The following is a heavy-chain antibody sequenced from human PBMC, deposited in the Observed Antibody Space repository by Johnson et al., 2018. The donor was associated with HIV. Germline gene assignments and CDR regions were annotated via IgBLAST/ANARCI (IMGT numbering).Heavy chain of an antibody. CDR3: AKSPGKDHGGNSGGFEI. CDR2: ISYDGSNK. V-gene: IGHV3-30*04. J-gene: IGHJ3*02. D-gene: IGHD4/OR15-4a*01. Sequence: QVQLVESGGGVVQPGRSLRLSCAASGFTFSSYAMHWVRQAPGKGLEWVAVISYDGSNKYYADSVKGRFTISRDNSKNTVYLQMNGLRVEDTAVYYCAKSPGKDHGGNSGGFEIWGQGTMVTVSS. CDR1: GFTFSSYA.